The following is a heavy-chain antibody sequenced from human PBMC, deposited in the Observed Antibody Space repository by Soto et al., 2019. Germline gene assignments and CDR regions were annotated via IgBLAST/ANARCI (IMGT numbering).Heavy chain of an antibody. V-gene: IGHV3-23*01. D-gene: IGHD3-22*01. CDR3: ARAEPTYSSAYFDY. J-gene: IGHJ4*02. CDR1: GFTFSSYA. CDR2: ISGRGDDT. Sequence: EVQLLESGGDLVQPGGSLRLSCAASGFTFSSYAMSWVRQAPGKGLEWVATISGRGDDTYYTDTVKGRFTISRDNSKNTRDVHMNSLRAEVTAVYYCARAEPTYSSAYFDYWGQGTLVTVSS.